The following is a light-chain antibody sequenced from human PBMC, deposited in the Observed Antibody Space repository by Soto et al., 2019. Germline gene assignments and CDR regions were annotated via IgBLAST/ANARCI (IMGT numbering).Light chain of an antibody. Sequence: EIVLTQSPATLSLSPGERATLSCRASQSVRNNLAWYQQKPGQAPRLLIYEASNRATGIPARFSGSGSGTDFTLTISSLEPEDFAVYYCQHRMNWPWTFGQGTKVDI. CDR2: EAS. CDR3: QHRMNWPWT. J-gene: IGKJ1*01. V-gene: IGKV3-11*01. CDR1: QSVRNN.